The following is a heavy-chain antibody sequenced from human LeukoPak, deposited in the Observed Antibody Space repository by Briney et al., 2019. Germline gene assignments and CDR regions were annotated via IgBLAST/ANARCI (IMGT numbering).Heavy chain of an antibody. D-gene: IGHD6-6*01. J-gene: IGHJ4*02. CDR2: IYPGDSDT. Sequence: GESLKTSCQGSGYSFNNYWIGWVRQMPGKGLEWMGIIYPGDSDTRYSPSFQGQVTISADKSINTAYLQWSSLKASDTAMYYCARQYSRSSPFDYWGQGTLVTVPS. V-gene: IGHV5-51*01. CDR1: GYSFNNYW. CDR3: ARQYSRSSPFDY.